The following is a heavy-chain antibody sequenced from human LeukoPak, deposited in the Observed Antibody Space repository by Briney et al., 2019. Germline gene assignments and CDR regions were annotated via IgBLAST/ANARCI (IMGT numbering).Heavy chain of an antibody. CDR2: IYYSGST. CDR1: GGSISSYY. J-gene: IGHJ4*02. Sequence: SETLSLTCTVSGGSISSYYWSWIRQPPGKGLEWIGHIYYSGSTNYNPSLKSRVTISIDTSKNQFSLRLSSVTAADTAVYYCARGAAGYSYGWGQGTLVTVPS. CDR3: ARGAAGYSYG. V-gene: IGHV4-59*01. D-gene: IGHD5-18*01.